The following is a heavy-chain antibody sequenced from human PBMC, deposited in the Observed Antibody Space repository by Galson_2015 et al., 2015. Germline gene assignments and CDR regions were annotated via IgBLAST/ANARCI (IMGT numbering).Heavy chain of an antibody. D-gene: IGHD3-3*01. CDR2: INANRGGT. J-gene: IGHJ5*02. CDR3: ARASGDFWSGQNWFDR. V-gene: IGHV1-2*06. Sequence: SVKVSCKASGYNFNGYYTHWGRQAPGQGLEGMGRINANRGGTNYAQKFQGRVTMTRDTSISTAYMEVSRLRSDDTAVYYCARASGDFWSGQNWFDRWGQGTLVTVSS. CDR1: GYNFNGYY.